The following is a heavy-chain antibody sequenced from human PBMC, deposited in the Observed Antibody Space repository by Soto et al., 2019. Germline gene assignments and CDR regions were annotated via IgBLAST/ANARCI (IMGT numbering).Heavy chain of an antibody. CDR2: INPNNGGT. CDR3: ATDGPPRYGSENNAFDI. CDR1: GYSFTGNS. J-gene: IGHJ3*02. D-gene: IGHD3-10*01. Sequence: GASVKVSCKASGYSFTGNSMHWVRQAPGQGLEWMGWINPNNGGTNYAQRFRGWVTMTRDTSVSTAYMDLNRLKSDDTAVYYCATDGPPRYGSENNAFDIWGQGTMVTVSS. V-gene: IGHV1-2*04.